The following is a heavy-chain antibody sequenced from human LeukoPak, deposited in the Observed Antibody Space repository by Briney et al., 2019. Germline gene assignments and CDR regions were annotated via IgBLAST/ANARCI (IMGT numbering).Heavy chain of an antibody. Sequence: SETLSLTCAVYGGSFSGYYWNWIRQPPGKGLEWIGEINHSGSANYNPSLKSRVTISVDTSKNQFSLKLSSVTAADTAVYYCARLRYYYGSGTAYYYYYYMDVWGKGTTVTISS. CDR3: ARLRYYYGSGTAYYYYYYMDV. CDR1: GGSFSGYY. V-gene: IGHV4-34*01. D-gene: IGHD3-10*01. J-gene: IGHJ6*03. CDR2: INHSGSA.